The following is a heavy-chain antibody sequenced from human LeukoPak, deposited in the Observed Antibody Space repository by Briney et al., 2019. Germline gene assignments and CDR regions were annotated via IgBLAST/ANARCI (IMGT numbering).Heavy chain of an antibody. CDR2: LGGSGGSI. D-gene: IGHD4-23*01. Sequence: GGSLRLSCAASGFTFSSYEMNWVRQAPGKGLEWVSGLGGSGGSINYADSVKGRFTISRDNSKDTLYLQMNSLRVEDTAVYYCAKRTGGSSGDFDYWGQGTLVTVSS. J-gene: IGHJ4*02. V-gene: IGHV3-23*01. CDR1: GFTFSSYE. CDR3: AKRTGGSSGDFDY.